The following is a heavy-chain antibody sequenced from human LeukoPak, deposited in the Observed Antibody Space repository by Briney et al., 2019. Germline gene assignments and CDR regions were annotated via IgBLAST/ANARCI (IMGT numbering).Heavy chain of an antibody. Sequence: SVKVSCKASGGTFSSYAISWVRQAPGQGLEWMGGIIPIFGTANYAQKFQGRVTITADESTSTAYMELSSLRSEDTAVYYCAREQFPFRAFDIWGQGTMVTVSS. D-gene: IGHD6-19*01. CDR3: AREQFPFRAFDI. CDR1: GGTFSSYA. J-gene: IGHJ3*02. V-gene: IGHV1-69*01. CDR2: IIPIFGTA.